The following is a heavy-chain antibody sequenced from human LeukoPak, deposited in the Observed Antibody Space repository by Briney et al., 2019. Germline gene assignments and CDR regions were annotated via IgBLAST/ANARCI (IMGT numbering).Heavy chain of an antibody. D-gene: IGHD4-23*01. CDR3: ARDSGTTVGYFDY. CDR1: GFTFSSSA. Sequence: GGSLRLSCAASGFTFSSSAMTWVRQAPGKGLEWVSLISGSGGNTYYADSVKGRFTISRDNSKNTLYLQMNSLRADDTAVYYCARDSGTTVGYFDYWGQGTLVTVSS. J-gene: IGHJ4*02. CDR2: ISGSGGNT. V-gene: IGHV3-23*01.